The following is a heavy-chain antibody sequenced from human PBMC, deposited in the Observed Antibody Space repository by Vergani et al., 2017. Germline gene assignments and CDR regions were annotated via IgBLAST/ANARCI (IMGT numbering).Heavy chain of an antibody. CDR3: ARQFWGGGGYRFDH. Sequence: QLQLQESGPGLLKPSETLSLTCSVSGTSISGSSDYWGWIRQPPGKGLEWIGSIFYTGTSYYNPSLESRATNSVDTSKNQFSLKLKSVTAADTAVYYCARQFWGGGGYRFDHWVQGTLGTVSS. CDR2: IFYTGTS. V-gene: IGHV4-39*01. CDR1: GTSISGSSDY. J-gene: IGHJ4*02. D-gene: IGHD5-18*01.